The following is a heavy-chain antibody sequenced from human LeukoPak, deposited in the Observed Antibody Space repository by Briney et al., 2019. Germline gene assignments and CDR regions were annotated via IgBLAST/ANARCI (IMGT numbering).Heavy chain of an antibody. V-gene: IGHV3-30*02. J-gene: IGHJ1*01. D-gene: IGHD3-16*01. CDR1: GFTFSSYD. CDR2: MRYDGSNK. CDR3: AKDLADRCARCGGYFQH. Sequence: GGSLRLSCAASGFTFSSYDMHWVRQAPGKGLEWVAFMRYDGSNKYYADSVKGRFTISRDNSKNTLYLQMNSLRAEDTAVYYCAKDLADRCARCGGYFQHWGQGTLVTVSS.